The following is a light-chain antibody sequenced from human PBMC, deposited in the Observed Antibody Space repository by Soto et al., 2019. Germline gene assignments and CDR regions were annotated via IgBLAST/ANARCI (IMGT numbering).Light chain of an antibody. J-gene: IGKJ5*01. Sequence: DIVMTQSPDSLAVSLGERATINCKSSRSVLYSSNNENYLAWYQQRPGQPPKLLIYWASTRESGVPDRFSGSGSGTDFTLTISSLQAEDVAVYYCQQYYSTPVTFGQGTRLEIK. CDR3: QQYYSTPVT. CDR2: WAS. V-gene: IGKV4-1*01. CDR1: RSVLYSSNNENY.